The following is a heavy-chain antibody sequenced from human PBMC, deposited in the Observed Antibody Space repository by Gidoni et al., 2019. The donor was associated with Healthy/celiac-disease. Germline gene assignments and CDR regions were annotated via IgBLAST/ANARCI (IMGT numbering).Heavy chain of an antibody. V-gene: IGHV3-21*01. D-gene: IGHD6-19*01. J-gene: IGHJ4*02. Sequence: EVQLVESGGGLVKPGWSLRLSCAASGFTFSSYSMNWVRQAPGKGLEWVSYISRSSSYIYYADSVKGRFTISRDNAKNSLYLQMNSLRAEDTAVYYCAREWWVAGLDYWGQGTLVTVSS. CDR1: GFTFSSYS. CDR2: ISRSSSYI. CDR3: AREWWVAGLDY.